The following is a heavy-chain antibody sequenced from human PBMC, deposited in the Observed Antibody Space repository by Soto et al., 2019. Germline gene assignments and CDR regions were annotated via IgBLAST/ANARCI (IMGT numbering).Heavy chain of an antibody. D-gene: IGHD6-13*01. Sequence: GGSLRLSCAASGFTFSSYSMNWVRQAPGKGLEWVSYISSSSSTIYYADSVKSRFTISRDNAKNPLYLQMNSLRAEDTAVYYCARHPERIAQIGWFDPWGQGTLVTVSS. J-gene: IGHJ5*02. V-gene: IGHV3-48*01. CDR2: ISSSSSTI. CDR3: ARHPERIAQIGWFDP. CDR1: GFTFSSYS.